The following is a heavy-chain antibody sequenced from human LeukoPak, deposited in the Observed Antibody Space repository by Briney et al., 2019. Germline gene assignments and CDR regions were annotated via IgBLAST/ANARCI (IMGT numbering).Heavy chain of an antibody. CDR3: ARGRVSSSTWYSTYYYYFYMDV. J-gene: IGHJ6*03. CDR2: VDHTGST. V-gene: IGHV4-59*01. Sequence: SSETLSLTCTVSDDSITMYYWTWIRQPPGKGLEWIGYVDHTGSTNFNPSLNGRVSISRDTSKNLFSLRLRSVTAADTAVYFCARGRVSSSTWYSTYYYYFYMDVWGKGTTVTVSS. CDR1: DDSITMYY. D-gene: IGHD4-11*01.